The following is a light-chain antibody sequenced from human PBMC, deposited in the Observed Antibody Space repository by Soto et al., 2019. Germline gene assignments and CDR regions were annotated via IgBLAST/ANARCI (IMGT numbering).Light chain of an antibody. Sequence: EIVMTQSPPTLSVSPGGRATLSCRASQGVSSYLAWYQQKPGQAPRLLIYGASTRATGIPARFSGSESGTEFTLTISSLQSEDFAVYYCQQYKKWPLSFGGGTKVEIK. CDR2: GAS. CDR1: QGVSSY. J-gene: IGKJ4*01. CDR3: QQYKKWPLS. V-gene: IGKV3-15*01.